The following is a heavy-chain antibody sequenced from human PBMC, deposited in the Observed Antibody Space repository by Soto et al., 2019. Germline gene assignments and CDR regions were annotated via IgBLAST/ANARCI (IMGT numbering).Heavy chain of an antibody. CDR2: ITASGTYI. CDR3: TRDLGSSC. Sequence: GGSLRLSCVGSGFTFSNHAMNWVRQTPGKGLEWVSSITASGTYIYYTDSVKGRFTISRDDARNSLFLQMNSLRAEDTAVYYCTRDLGSSCWGQGTLVTVSS. D-gene: IGHD1-26*01. J-gene: IGHJ1*01. CDR1: GFTFSNHA. V-gene: IGHV3-21*01.